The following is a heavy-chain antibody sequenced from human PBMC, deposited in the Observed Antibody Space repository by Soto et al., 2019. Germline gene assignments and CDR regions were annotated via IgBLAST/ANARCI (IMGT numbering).Heavy chain of an antibody. V-gene: IGHV1-69*01. Sequence: QVQLVQSGAEVKKPGSSVKVSCKAPGGTFSTYAISWVRQAPGQGLEWMGGVIPIFGTPKYAQKFQGRVTITADESTSTAYMEVRSLRSEDTAVYYCARSQGGSSSLDIYYYYYYGSDVWGQGTTVTVSS. D-gene: IGHD2-15*01. CDR3: ARSQGGSSSLDIYYYYYYGSDV. CDR2: VIPIFGTP. J-gene: IGHJ6*02. CDR1: GGTFSTYA.